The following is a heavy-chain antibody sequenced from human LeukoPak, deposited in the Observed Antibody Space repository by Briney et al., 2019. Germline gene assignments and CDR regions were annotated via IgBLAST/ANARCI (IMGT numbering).Heavy chain of an antibody. D-gene: IGHD2-15*01. CDR3: ARDRGWAFDI. Sequence: PGGSLRLSCAASGFTFGSYSMNWVRQAPGKGLEWVSSISSSSSYIYYADSVKGRFTISRDNAKNSLYLQMNSLGAEDTAVYYCARDRGWAFDIWGQGTMVTVSS. J-gene: IGHJ3*02. CDR1: GFTFGSYS. V-gene: IGHV3-21*01. CDR2: ISSSSSYI.